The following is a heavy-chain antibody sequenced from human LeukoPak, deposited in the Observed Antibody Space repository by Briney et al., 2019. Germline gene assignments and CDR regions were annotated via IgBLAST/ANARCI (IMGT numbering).Heavy chain of an antibody. V-gene: IGHV3-30*02. CDR2: IRYDGRSK. CDR3: AKDQDLYCSGGSCYSTLDY. J-gene: IGHJ4*02. D-gene: IGHD2-15*01. CDR1: RFTFSSYG. Sequence: GGSLRLSCAASRFTFSSYGMHWVCQAPGKGLAWVSFIRYDGRSKYYADSVKGRFTISRDNSKNTLYLQMNSLRVEDTAVYYCAKDQDLYCSGGSCYSTLDYWGQGTLVTVSS.